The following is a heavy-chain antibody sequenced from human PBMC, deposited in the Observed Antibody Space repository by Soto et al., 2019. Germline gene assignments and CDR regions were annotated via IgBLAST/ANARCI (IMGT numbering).Heavy chain of an antibody. CDR2: IIPIIGII. CDR1: GGTFSTYT. Sequence: QVQLVQSGAEVKKPGSSVKVSCKASGGTFSTYTITWVRQAPGHGLEWMGRIIPIIGIINYAQKFQGRVTIRADKFPGTAYMELTGLRSDDTAVYYCAGDPDSHYNDSHASSYPWGQGTLVTVSS. J-gene: IGHJ5*02. CDR3: AGDPDSHYNDSHASSYP. V-gene: IGHV1-69*08. D-gene: IGHD4-4*01.